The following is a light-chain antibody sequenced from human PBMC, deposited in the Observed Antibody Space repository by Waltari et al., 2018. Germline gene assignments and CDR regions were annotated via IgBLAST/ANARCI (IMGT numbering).Light chain of an antibody. J-gene: IGLJ1*01. CDR2: EVS. CDR3: YSLASTHTYV. CDR1: SSDVGGYNF. Sequence: QSALTQPPSASGSPGQSVTLSCTGTSSDVGGYNFVSWYQQHPGKAPKLMIYEVSKRPSGVPDSFSGSKSGNTASLTVSGLQAEDEADYYCYSLASTHTYVFGTGTKVTVL. V-gene: IGLV2-8*01.